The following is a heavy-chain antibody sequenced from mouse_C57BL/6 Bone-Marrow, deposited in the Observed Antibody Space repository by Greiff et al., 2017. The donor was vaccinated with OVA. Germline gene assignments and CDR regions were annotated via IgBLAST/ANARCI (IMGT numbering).Heavy chain of an antibody. J-gene: IGHJ2*01. CDR1: GYTFTSYT. D-gene: IGHD1-1*01. Sequence: VQLQESGAELARPGASVKMSCKASGYTFTSYTMHWVKQRPGQGLEWIGYINPSSGYTKYNQKFKDKATLTADKSSSTAYMQLSSLTSEDSAVYYCARSGASYYGSSYDYWGQGTTLTVSS. V-gene: IGHV1-4*01. CDR2: INPSSGYT. CDR3: ARSGASYYGSSYDY.